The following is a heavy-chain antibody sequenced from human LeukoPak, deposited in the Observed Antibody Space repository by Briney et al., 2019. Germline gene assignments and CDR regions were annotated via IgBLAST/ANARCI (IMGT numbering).Heavy chain of an antibody. CDR2: IYSGGST. CDR3: AALWFGELFAFRY. Sequence: GGALRLSCAASGFTFSSNYMSWVRQAPGKGLEGVSVIYSGGSTYYADSVKGRFTISRDNSKNTLYLQMNSLRAEDTAVYYCAALWFGELFAFRYWGQGTLVTVSS. V-gene: IGHV3-66*01. D-gene: IGHD3-10*01. CDR1: GFTFSSNY. J-gene: IGHJ4*02.